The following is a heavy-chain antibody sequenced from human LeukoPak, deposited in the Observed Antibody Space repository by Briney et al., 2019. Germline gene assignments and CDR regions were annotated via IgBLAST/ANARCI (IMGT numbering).Heavy chain of an antibody. J-gene: IGHJ5*02. CDR1: GFTFSSYA. CDR3: ARELTGTTFDP. V-gene: IGHV3-30*04. CDR2: ISYDGSNK. Sequence: GRSLRLSCAASGFTFSSYAMHWVRQAPGKGLEWVAVISYDGSNKYYADSVKGRFTISRDNSKNTLYLQMNSLRAEDTAVYYCARELTGTTFDPWGQGTLVTVSS. D-gene: IGHD1-7*01.